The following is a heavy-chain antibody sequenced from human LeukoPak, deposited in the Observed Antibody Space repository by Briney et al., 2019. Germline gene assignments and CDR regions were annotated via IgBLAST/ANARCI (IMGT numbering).Heavy chain of an antibody. V-gene: IGHV1-69*13. CDR2: IIPIFGTA. CDR3: ARLDYDILTGPDDY. J-gene: IGHJ4*02. D-gene: IGHD3-9*01. Sequence: GASEKVSCKASGGTFSSYAISWVRQAPGQGLEWMGGIIPIFGTANYAQKFQGRVTITADESTSTAYMELSSLRSEDTAVYYCARLDYDILTGPDDYWGQGTLVTVSS. CDR1: GGTFSSYA.